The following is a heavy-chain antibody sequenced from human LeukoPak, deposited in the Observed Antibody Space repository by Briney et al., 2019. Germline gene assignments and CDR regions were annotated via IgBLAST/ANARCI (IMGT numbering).Heavy chain of an antibody. CDR1: GGSISSHY. V-gene: IGHV4-59*11. J-gene: IGHJ4*02. Sequence: SETLSLTCTVSGGSISSHYWGWIRQPPGKGLEWIGYIYYSGSTNYNPSLKSRVTISVDTSKNQFSLKLSSVTAADTAVYYCARALGGGTGYSSGWYVDWGQGTLVTVSS. D-gene: IGHD6-19*01. CDR3: ARALGGGTGYSSGWYVD. CDR2: IYYSGST.